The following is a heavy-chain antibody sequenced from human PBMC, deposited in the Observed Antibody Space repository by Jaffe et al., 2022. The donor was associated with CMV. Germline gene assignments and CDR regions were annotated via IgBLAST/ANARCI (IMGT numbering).Heavy chain of an antibody. CDR1: GGTFSSYA. D-gene: IGHD3-10*01. CDR2: IIPILGIA. Sequence: QVQLVQSGAEVKKPGSSVKVSCKASGGTFSSYAISWVRQAPGQGLEWMGRIIPILGIANYAQKFQGRVTITADKSTSTAYMELSSLRSEDTAVYYCAAMVRGVRQYWYFDLWGRGTLVTVSS. CDR3: AAMVRGVRQYWYFDL. V-gene: IGHV1-69*09. J-gene: IGHJ2*01.